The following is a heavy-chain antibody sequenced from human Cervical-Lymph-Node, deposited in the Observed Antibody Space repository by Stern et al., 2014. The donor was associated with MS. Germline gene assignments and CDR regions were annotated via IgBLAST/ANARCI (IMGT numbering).Heavy chain of an antibody. D-gene: IGHD1-14*01. CDR1: GDTFSNFA. J-gene: IGHJ3*02. CDR3: TKSVPNHDAFDI. CDR2: IIPIYAPA. Sequence: QLLWAGVEVKRPGSSVKVSCKTSGDTFSNFAITWVRQAPGRGLEWMGGIIPIYAPASYAQKCRGRVTITADESTDTVFMELNSLKSEDTAVYYCTKSVPNHDAFDIWGQGTIATVSS. V-gene: IGHV1-69*01.